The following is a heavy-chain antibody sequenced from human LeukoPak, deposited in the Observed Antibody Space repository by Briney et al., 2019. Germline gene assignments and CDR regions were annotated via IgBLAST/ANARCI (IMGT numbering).Heavy chain of an antibody. Sequence: GRSLRLSCAASGFTFSSYAMHWVRQAPGKGLEWVAVISYDGSNKYYADSVKGRFTISRDNAKNTLYLQMNSLRAEDTAVYYCAREGAGIQLWLNHDAFDIWGQGTMVTVSS. V-gene: IGHV3-30-3*01. D-gene: IGHD5-18*01. CDR1: GFTFSSYA. CDR3: AREGAGIQLWLNHDAFDI. CDR2: ISYDGSNK. J-gene: IGHJ3*02.